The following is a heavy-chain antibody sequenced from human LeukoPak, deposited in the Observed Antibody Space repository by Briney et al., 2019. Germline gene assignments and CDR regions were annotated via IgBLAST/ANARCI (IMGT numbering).Heavy chain of an antibody. CDR1: GYSFTGYW. CDR3: ARHTIGYSSGWYGMDY. CDR2: IYPGDSDT. Sequence: GESLKISCKGSGYSFTGYWIGWVRQMPGKGLEWMGIIYPGDSDTRYSPSFQGQVTISADKSISTAYLQWSSLKASDTAMYYCARHTIGYSSGWYGMDYWGQGTLVTVSS. J-gene: IGHJ4*02. V-gene: IGHV5-51*01. D-gene: IGHD6-19*01.